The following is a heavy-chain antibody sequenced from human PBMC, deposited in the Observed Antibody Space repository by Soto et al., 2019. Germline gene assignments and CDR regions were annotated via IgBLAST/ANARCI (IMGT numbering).Heavy chain of an antibody. J-gene: IGHJ4*02. CDR3: ATSYGSGYRAFDY. V-gene: IGHV1-69*02. Sequence: QVQLVQSGAEVRKPGSAVRVSCMASGDTFNFYTINWVRQAPGLGLEWMGRVNPILTMSNYARKFEGSVTITAEKSTTTAYMELRSLRSDDTAIYYCATSYGSGYRAFDYWGQGALVTVSS. CDR2: VNPILTMS. CDR1: GDTFNFYT. D-gene: IGHD3-10*01.